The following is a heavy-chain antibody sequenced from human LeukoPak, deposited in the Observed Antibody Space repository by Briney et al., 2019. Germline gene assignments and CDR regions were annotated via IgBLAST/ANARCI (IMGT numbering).Heavy chain of an antibody. CDR2: INPRGGST. CDR3: AREYYYGSGSPQGTFYYFDY. J-gene: IGHJ4*02. Sequence: GASVKVSCKASGYTFTSYYMHWVRQAPGQGLEWMGIINPRGGSTSYAQKFQGRVTMTRDMSTSTVYMELSSLRSEDTAVYYCAREYYYGSGSPQGTFYYFDYWGQGTLVTVSS. V-gene: IGHV1-46*01. CDR1: GYTFTSYY. D-gene: IGHD3-10*01.